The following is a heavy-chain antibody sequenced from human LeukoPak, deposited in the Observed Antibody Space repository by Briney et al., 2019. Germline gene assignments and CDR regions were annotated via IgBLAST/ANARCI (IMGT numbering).Heavy chain of an antibody. CDR3: ARPNFNYDILTGYYPSGYFDY. V-gene: IGHV4-34*01. Sequence: PSETLSLTCAVYGGSFSGYYWSWIRQPPGKGLEWIGEINHSGSTNYNPSLKSRVTISVDTSKNQFSLKLSSVTAADTAVYYCARPNFNYDILTGYYPSGYFDYWGQGTLVTVSS. CDR1: GGSFSGYY. CDR2: INHSGST. J-gene: IGHJ4*02. D-gene: IGHD3-9*01.